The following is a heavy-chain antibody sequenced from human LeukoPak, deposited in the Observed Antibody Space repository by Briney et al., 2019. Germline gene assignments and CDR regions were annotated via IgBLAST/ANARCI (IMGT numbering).Heavy chain of an antibody. J-gene: IGHJ4*02. Sequence: GGSLRLSCAASGFTFSSYSMDWVRQAPGKGLEWVSSISSSSSYIYYADSVKGRFTISRDNAKNSLYLQMNSLRAEDTAVYYCARQGSSAPGDYWGQGTLVTVSS. V-gene: IGHV3-21*01. D-gene: IGHD6-13*01. CDR2: ISSSSSYI. CDR3: ARQGSSAPGDY. CDR1: GFTFSSYS.